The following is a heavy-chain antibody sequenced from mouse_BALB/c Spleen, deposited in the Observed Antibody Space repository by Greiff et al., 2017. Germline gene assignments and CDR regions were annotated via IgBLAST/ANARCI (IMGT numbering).Heavy chain of an antibody. CDR3: ARRGHWYFDV. J-gene: IGHJ1*01. V-gene: IGHV1-7*01. CDR1: GYTFTSYW. CDR2: INPSTGYT. Sequence: VQLQQSGAELAKPGASVKMSCKASGYTFTSYWMHWVKQRPGQGLEWIGYINPSTGYTEYNQKFKDKATLTADKSSSTAYMQLSSLTSEDSAVYYCARRGHWYFDVWGAGTTVTVSS.